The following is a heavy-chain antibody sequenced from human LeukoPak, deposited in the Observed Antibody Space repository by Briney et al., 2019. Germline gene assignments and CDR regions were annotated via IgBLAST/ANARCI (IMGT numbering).Heavy chain of an antibody. CDR2: IYYSGSA. V-gene: IGHV4-30-4*01. CDR3: ARAGADIVVVPAAIYWFDP. Sequence: SETLSLTCTVSGGSISSGDYYWSWIRQPPGKGLEWIGYIYYSGSAYYNPSLKSRVTISVDTSKNQFSLKLSSVTAADTAVYYCARAGADIVVVPAAIYWFDPWGQGTLVTVSS. CDR1: GGSISSGDYY. D-gene: IGHD2-2*01. J-gene: IGHJ5*02.